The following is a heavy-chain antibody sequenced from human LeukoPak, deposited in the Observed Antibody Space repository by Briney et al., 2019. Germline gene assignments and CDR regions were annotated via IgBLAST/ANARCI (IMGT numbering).Heavy chain of an antibody. CDR3: AHMYSSGWYGNY. CDR2: ISYDGSNK. V-gene: IGHV3-30*03. Sequence: GGSLRLSCAASGFTFSSYGMHWVRQAPGKGLEWVAVISYDGSNKYYADSVKGRFTISRDNSKNTLYLQMNSLRAEDTAVYYCAHMYSSGWYGNYWGQGTLVTVSS. J-gene: IGHJ4*02. CDR1: GFTFSSYG. D-gene: IGHD6-19*01.